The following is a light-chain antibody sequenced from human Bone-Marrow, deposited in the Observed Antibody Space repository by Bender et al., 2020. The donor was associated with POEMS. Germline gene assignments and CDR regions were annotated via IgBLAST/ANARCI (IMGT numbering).Light chain of an antibody. V-gene: IGLV2-23*02. J-gene: IGLJ2*01. CDR2: EVS. Sequence: QSALTQPASVSGSPGQSITISCTGTSSDIGSYILVSWYQQYPGKPPKLILYEVSKRPSGVSDRFSGSKSGNTASLTVSGLQADDEANYYCCSYAGGKVFGGGTKLTVL. CDR1: SSDIGSYIL. CDR3: CSYAGGKV.